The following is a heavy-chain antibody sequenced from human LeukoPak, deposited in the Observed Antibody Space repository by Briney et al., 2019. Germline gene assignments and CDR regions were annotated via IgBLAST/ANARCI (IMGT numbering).Heavy chain of an antibody. CDR2: IKSKTDGGKT. V-gene: IGHV3-15*01. J-gene: IGHJ4*02. D-gene: IGHD3-10*01. CDR1: GFPFSNAW. CDR3: STVSPYYGSGTTSPDS. Sequence: PGGSLRLSCAASGFPFSNAWMSWVRQAPGKGLEWVGRIKSKTDGGKTDHAAPVQGRFSISRDDSENTLYLQMNGLNTEDTAVYYSSTVSPYYGSGTTSPDSWGQGTLVVVSS.